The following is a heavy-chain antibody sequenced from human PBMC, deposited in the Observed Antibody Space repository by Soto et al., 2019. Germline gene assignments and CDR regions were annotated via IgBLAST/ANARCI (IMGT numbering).Heavy chain of an antibody. CDR2: IIPIFGTA. D-gene: IGHD3-16*02. CDR1: GGAFSSYA. V-gene: IGHV1-69*13. CDR3: ARDAGDYVWGSYSSPFDY. J-gene: IGHJ4*02. Sequence: SGKVYSKASGGAFSSYAMSWARQAPGQGLQWMGGIIPIFGTANYAQKFQGRVTITADESTSTAYMELSRLRSEDTAVYYCARDAGDYVWGSYSSPFDYWGQGSMVTV.